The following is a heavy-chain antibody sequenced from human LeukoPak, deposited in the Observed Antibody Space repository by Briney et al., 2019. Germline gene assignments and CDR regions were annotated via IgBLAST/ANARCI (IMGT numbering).Heavy chain of an antibody. Sequence: SETLSLTCTVSGGSISSYYWSWIRQPPGKGLEWIGYIYYSGSTNYNPSLKSRVTISVDTSKNQFSLKLSSVTAADTAVYYCAREGRYIVGATDFYYFDYWGQGTLVTVFS. V-gene: IGHV4-59*01. D-gene: IGHD1-26*01. J-gene: IGHJ4*02. CDR1: GGSISSYY. CDR2: IYYSGST. CDR3: AREGRYIVGATDFYYFDY.